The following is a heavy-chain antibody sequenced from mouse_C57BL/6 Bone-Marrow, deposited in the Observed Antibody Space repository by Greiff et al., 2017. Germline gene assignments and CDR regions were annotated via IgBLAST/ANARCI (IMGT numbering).Heavy chain of an antibody. CDR3: ARGQLRLLWFAY. CDR2: IYPRCGNT. J-gene: IGHJ3*01. D-gene: IGHD3-2*02. V-gene: IGHV1-81*01. CDR1: GYTFPSYG. Sequence: QVQLKQSGAELARPGASVKLSCKASGYTFPSYGISWVKQRTGQGLEWIGEIYPRCGNTYYNEKFKGKATLTADKSSSTAYMELRSLTSEDSAVYFCARGQLRLLWFAYWGQGTLVTVSA.